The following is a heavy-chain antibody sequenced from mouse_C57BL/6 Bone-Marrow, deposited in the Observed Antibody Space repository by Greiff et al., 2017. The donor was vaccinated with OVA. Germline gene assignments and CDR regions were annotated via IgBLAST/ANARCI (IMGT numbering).Heavy chain of an antibody. D-gene: IGHD1-1*02. V-gene: IGHV1-64*01. J-gene: IGHJ4*01. CDR1: GYTFTSYW. CDR2: IHPNSGST. Sequence: QVQLQQPGAELVKPGASVKLSCKASGYTFTSYWMHWVKQRPGQGLEWIGMIHPNSGSTNYNEKFKSKATLTVDKSSSTAYMQLSSLTSEDSAVDYCARGGILLWYAMDYWGQGTSVTVSS. CDR3: ARGGILLWYAMDY.